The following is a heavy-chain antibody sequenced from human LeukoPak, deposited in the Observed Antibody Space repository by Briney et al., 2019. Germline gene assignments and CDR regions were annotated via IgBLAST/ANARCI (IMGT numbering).Heavy chain of an antibody. CDR2: INPNSGGT. CDR3: ARVGYSYGPFDY. Sequence: ASVKVSCKASGYTFTSYGISWVRQAPGQGLEWMGWINPNSGGTNYAQKFQGWVTMTRDTSISTAYMELSRLRSDDTAVYYCARVGYSYGPFDYWGQGTLVTVSS. V-gene: IGHV1-2*04. D-gene: IGHD5-18*01. CDR1: GYTFTSYG. J-gene: IGHJ4*02.